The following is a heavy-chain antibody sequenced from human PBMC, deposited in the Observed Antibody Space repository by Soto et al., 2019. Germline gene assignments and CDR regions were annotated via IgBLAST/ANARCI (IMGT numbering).Heavy chain of an antibody. CDR3: AREAIVAGATTGLDA. J-gene: IGHJ6*02. D-gene: IGHD1-26*01. Sequence: VNVPYKPSGYTLTTFFIYCVGQAPGPGLECTGVINPGYPAGRSTTYAQKFQGRVTMTTDTSTSPVYMELSRVRADGTAVYYCAREAIVAGATTGLDAWGQGTAVTVSS. CDR1: GYTLTTFF. V-gene: IGHV1-46*01. CDR2: INPGYPAGRST.